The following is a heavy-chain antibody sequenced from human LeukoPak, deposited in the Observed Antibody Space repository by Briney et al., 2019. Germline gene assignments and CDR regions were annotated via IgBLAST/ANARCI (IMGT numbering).Heavy chain of an antibody. CDR2: INPNSGGT. CDR3: ARATSKLFDWLSLGY. V-gene: IGHV1-2*02. CDR1: GYTFTGYY. Sequence: ASVKVSCKASGYTFTGYYMHWVRQAPGQGLEWMGWINPNSGGTNYALKFQGRVTMTRDTSISTAYMELSRLRSDDTAVYYCARATSKLFDWLSLGYWGQGTLVTVSS. D-gene: IGHD3-9*01. J-gene: IGHJ4*02.